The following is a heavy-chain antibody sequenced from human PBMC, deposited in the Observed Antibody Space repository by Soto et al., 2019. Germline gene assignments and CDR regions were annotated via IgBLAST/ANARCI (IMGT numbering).Heavy chain of an antibody. D-gene: IGHD6-13*01. CDR3: ARTPPHSSSWAYNWFDP. V-gene: IGHV4-34*01. Sequence: SETLSLTCAVYGGSFSGYYWSWIRQPPGKGLEWIGEINHSGSTNYNPSLKSRVTISVDTSKNQFSLKLSSVTAADTAVYYCARTPPHSSSWAYNWFDPWGQGTLVTVSS. CDR1: GGSFSGYY. CDR2: INHSGST. J-gene: IGHJ5*02.